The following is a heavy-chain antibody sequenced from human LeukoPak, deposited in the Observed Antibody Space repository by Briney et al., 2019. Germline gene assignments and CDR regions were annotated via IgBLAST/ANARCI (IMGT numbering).Heavy chain of an antibody. CDR3: ARGSYYYDSSGYQQPFDY. CDR2: IYYSGST. D-gene: IGHD3-22*01. V-gene: IGHV4-59*01. J-gene: IGHJ4*02. CDR1: GGSISSYY. Sequence: ASETLSLTCTVSGGSISSYYWSWIRQPPGKGLEWIGYIYYSGSTNYNPSLKSRVTISVDTSKNQFSLKLSSVTAADTAVYYCARGSYYYDSSGYQQPFDYWGQGTLVTVSS.